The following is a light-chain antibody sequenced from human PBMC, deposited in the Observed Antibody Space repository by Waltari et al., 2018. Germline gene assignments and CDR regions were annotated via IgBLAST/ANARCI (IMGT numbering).Light chain of an antibody. Sequence: EIVSTQSPGTLSLSPGESATHSCRTSQSVTRALAWYQQKPGQAPRLLIYGASNRATGIPDRFSGSGSGTDFSLTISSLEPEDFAVYYCQHYLRLPVTFGQGTKVEVK. CDR3: QHYLRLPVT. CDR2: GAS. CDR1: QSVTRA. J-gene: IGKJ1*01. V-gene: IGKV3-20*01.